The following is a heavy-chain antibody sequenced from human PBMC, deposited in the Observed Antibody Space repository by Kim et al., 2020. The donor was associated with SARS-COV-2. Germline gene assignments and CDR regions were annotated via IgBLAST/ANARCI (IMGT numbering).Heavy chain of an antibody. CDR3: ARVTPNIAVVPGGGYNRFD. V-gene: IGHV1-8*01. CDR1: GYTFTTYD. CDR2: MNPNSGNT. Sequence: ASVKVSCKPSGYTFTTYDINWVRQATGQGLEWMGWMNPNSGNTGYAQKFQGRVTMTRNTSISTAYMEPSNLRSEDTAVYYCARVTPNIAVVPGGGYNRFD. D-gene: IGHD2-2*01. J-gene: IGHJ5*01.